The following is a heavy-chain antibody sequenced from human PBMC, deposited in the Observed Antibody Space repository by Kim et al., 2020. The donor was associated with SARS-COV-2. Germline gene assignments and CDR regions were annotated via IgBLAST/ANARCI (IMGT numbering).Heavy chain of an antibody. V-gene: IGHV1-2*02. J-gene: IGHJ4*02. Sequence: AQKFQGRVTMTRDTSISTAYMELSRLRSGGTAVYYCARDPTSSSSGSFDYWGQGTLVTVSS. D-gene: IGHD6-6*01. CDR3: ARDPTSSSSGSFDY.